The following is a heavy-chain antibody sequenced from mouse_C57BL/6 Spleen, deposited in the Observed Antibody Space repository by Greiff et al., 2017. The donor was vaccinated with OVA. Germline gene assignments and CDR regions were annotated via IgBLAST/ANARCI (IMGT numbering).Heavy chain of an antibody. CDR1: GYTFTGYW. V-gene: IGHV1-9*01. CDR3: ARFRDYSNRRNAMDY. D-gene: IGHD2-5*01. Sequence: VQLHQSGAELMKPGASVTLSCKATGYTFTGYWIEWVKQRPGHGLEWIGEILPGSGSTTYNEKFKGKATFTADTSSNTSYMQLSSLTTEDSAIYYCARFRDYSNRRNAMDYWGQGTSVTVSS. CDR2: ILPGSGST. J-gene: IGHJ4*01.